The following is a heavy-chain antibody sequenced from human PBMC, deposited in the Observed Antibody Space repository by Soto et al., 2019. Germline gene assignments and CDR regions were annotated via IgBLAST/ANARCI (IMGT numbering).Heavy chain of an antibody. V-gene: IGHV4-4*02. CDR2: IFYTGST. Sequence: SETLSLTCAVSGGSISTSSNLWTWVRQSPGKGLEWIGDIFYTGSTNFNPSLRGRVSISVDKSENQFSLKLTSVTAADTAVYFCASLGTTITSFHSSGQGPLVTVS. D-gene: IGHD4-4*01. CDR1: GGSISTSSNL. J-gene: IGHJ4*02. CDR3: ASLGTTITSFHS.